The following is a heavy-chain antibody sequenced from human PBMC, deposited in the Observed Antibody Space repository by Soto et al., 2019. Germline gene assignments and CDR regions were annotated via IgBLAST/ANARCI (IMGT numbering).Heavy chain of an antibody. Sequence: QVQLVQSGAEVKKPGASVKVSCKASGYTFTSYAMHWVRQAPGQRLEWMGWINAGNGNTKYSQKFQGRVTITRYTSASTAYMELSSLRSEDTAVYYCARENKLLWAWYFDLWGRGTLVTVSS. J-gene: IGHJ2*01. CDR2: INAGNGNT. V-gene: IGHV1-3*01. CDR1: GYTFTSYA. CDR3: ARENKLLWAWYFDL. D-gene: IGHD1-26*01.